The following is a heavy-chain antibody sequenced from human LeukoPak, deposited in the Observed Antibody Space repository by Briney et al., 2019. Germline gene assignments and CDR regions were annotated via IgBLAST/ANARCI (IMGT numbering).Heavy chain of an antibody. Sequence: GGSLRLSCAGSGFTFSSYAMSWVRQAPGKGLEWVSAISGSGGDRYCADSVKGRFTISRDNSKNTVYLQMNSLRVDDTAVYYCAKDRQRGNYFRNYYYYMDVWGKGTTVTVSS. J-gene: IGHJ6*03. CDR3: AKDRQRGNYFRNYYYYMDV. D-gene: IGHD1-26*01. V-gene: IGHV3-23*01. CDR2: ISGSGGDR. CDR1: GFTFSSYA.